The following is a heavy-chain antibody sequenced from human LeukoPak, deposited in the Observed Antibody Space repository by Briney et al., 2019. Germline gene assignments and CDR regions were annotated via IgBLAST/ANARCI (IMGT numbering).Heavy chain of an antibody. J-gene: IGHJ4*02. CDR1: GVTVSARY. CDR3: ARSWDERLNFDY. V-gene: IGHV3-66*02. D-gene: IGHD1-1*01. Sequence: GGSLRLSCAASGVTVSARYMNWVRQAPGRGLEWLSVIHSGGTTDYTDSVRGRFTISRDNSKNILYLQMNSLTTEDTAVYYCARSWDERLNFDYWGQGTLVTVSS. CDR2: IHSGGTT.